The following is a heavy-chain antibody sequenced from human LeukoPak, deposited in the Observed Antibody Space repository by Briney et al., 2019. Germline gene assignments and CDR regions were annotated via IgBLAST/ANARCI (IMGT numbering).Heavy chain of an antibody. CDR2: INRSGST. Sequence: SETLSLTCAVQGGSFRDYYWSWIRQSPGKGLEWLGEINRSGSTNYNPSLKSRVTVSIDTSKNQFSLRLSSVTAADTAVYYCARGGGFGELALSPFDYWGQGTLVTVSS. D-gene: IGHD3-10*01. CDR1: GGSFRDYY. CDR3: ARGGGFGELALSPFDY. V-gene: IGHV4-34*01. J-gene: IGHJ4*02.